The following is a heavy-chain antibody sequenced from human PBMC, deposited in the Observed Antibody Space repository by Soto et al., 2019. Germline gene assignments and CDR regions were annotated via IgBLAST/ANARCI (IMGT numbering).Heavy chain of an antibody. CDR3: ARHSSGWPQDNFDN. D-gene: IGHD6-19*01. CDR1: GGSISSYY. V-gene: IGHV4-59*08. CDR2: ISYSGST. Sequence: LETLSLTCTVSGGSISSYYWSWIRQPPGKGLEWIGYISYSGSTNYNPSLRGRVIISADTSKNQFSLKLSSVTAADTAVFYCARHSSGWPQDNFDNWGQGILVTVSS. J-gene: IGHJ4*02.